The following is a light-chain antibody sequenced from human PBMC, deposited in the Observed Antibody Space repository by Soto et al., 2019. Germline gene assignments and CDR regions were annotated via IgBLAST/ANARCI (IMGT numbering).Light chain of an antibody. J-gene: IGKJ1*01. V-gene: IGKV1-5*01. CDR2: DAS. CDR1: QSISTW. CDR3: QQLNSYPWT. Sequence: TQSPGTLALSPGERATITCRASQSISTWLAWYQQKPGKAPKLLIYDASSLESGVPSRFSGSGSGTDFTLTISTLQPEDFATYYCQQLNSYPWTFGQGTKVDNK.